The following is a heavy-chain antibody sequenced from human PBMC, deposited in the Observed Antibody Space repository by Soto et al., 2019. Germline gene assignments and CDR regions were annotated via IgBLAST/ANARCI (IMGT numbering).Heavy chain of an antibody. CDR2: INAGNGNT. J-gene: IGHJ5*02. CDR1: GYTFTSYA. CDR3: ARDRPAVAGLAWFDP. V-gene: IGHV1-3*01. Sequence: ASVKVSCKASGYTFTSYAMHWVRQAPGQRLEWMGWINAGNGNTKYSQEFQGRVTITRDTSASTAYMELSSLRSEDTAVYYCARDRPAVAGLAWFDPWGQGTLVTVSS. D-gene: IGHD6-19*01.